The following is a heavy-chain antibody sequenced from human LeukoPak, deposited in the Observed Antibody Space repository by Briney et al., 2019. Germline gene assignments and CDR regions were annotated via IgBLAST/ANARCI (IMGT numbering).Heavy chain of an antibody. CDR2: IYHSGST. CDR3: ARRRVRGGDFDY. J-gene: IGHJ4*02. V-gene: IGHV4-30-2*01. Sequence: PSQTLSLTCAVSGGSISSGGYSWSWIRQPPGKGLEWIGYIYHSGSTYYNPSLKSRVTISVDRSKNQFSLKLSSVTAADTAVYYCARRRVRGGDFDYWGQGTLVTVSS. D-gene: IGHD3-10*01. CDR1: GGSISSGGYS.